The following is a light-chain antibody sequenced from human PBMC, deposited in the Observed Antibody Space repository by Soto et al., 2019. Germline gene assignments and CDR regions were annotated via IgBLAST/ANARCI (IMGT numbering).Light chain of an antibody. Sequence: IQLTQSPSSLSASVGDRVTITCRARQGISSYLAWYQQKPGKAPKLLIYAASTLQSGVPSRFSGSGSGTDSTLTISSLQPEDFATYYCQQLNSYPRTFGQGTKVEIK. J-gene: IGKJ1*01. V-gene: IGKV1-9*01. CDR1: QGISSY. CDR2: AAS. CDR3: QQLNSYPRT.